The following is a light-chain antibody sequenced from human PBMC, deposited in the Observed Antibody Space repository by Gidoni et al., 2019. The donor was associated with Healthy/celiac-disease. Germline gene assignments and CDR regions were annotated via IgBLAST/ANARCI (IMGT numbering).Light chain of an antibody. CDR3: QQYGSSQWT. CDR2: GAS. CDR1: QRVSNSY. V-gene: IGKV3-20*01. Sequence: EIVLTQSPGTLSLSPGERATLSCRASQRVSNSYLAWYQQKPGQAPRLLIYGASSRATGIPDRFSGSGSGTDFTLTISRLEPEDFAVYYCQQYGSSQWTFGQGTKVEIK. J-gene: IGKJ1*01.